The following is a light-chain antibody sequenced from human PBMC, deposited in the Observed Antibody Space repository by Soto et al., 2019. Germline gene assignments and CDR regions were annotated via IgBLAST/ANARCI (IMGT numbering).Light chain of an antibody. CDR1: QDIGNH. CDR2: AAS. V-gene: IGKV1-17*03. CDR3: LQHDSFPPT. Sequence: DIQMTQSPSAMSASVGDRVTISCRASQDIGNHLAWFQQKPGKVPQRLIYAASSLQTGVHSRFSGSGSGTDFTLTINSLQPEDFATYYCLQHDSFPPTFGQGTRLEIK. J-gene: IGKJ5*01.